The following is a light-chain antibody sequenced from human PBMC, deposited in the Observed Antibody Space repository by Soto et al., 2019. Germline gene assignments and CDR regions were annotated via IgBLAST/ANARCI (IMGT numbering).Light chain of an antibody. CDR3: HQYGSSPLT. CDR1: QSLSSDS. V-gene: IGKV3-20*01. CDR2: GAS. Sequence: ENVLTQFPGTLSLSPGARATLSCRASQSLSSDSLAWYQQKPGQAPRVXIYGASSRANGIPDRFSGSGSGTEFTLTISRLEPEDFAVYYCHQYGSSPLTFGGGTKVDIK. J-gene: IGKJ4*01.